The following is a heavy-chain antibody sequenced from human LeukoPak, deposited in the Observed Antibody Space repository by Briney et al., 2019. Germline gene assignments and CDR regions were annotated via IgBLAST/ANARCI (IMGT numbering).Heavy chain of an antibody. D-gene: IGHD1-26*01. J-gene: IGHJ4*02. CDR2: INPNSGGT. Sequence: ASVKVSCKASGYTFTGYYMHWVRQAPGQGLEWMGRINPNSGGTNYAQKFQGRVTMTRDTSISTAYTALSRLRSDDTAVYYCARVASVGATTGWGQGTLVTVSS. V-gene: IGHV1-2*06. CDR3: ARVASVGATTG. CDR1: GYTFTGYY.